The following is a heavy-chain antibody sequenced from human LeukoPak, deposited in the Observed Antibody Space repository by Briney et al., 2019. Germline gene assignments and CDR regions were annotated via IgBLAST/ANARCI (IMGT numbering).Heavy chain of an antibody. V-gene: IGHV3-66*01. CDR3: ARDSSDYGGFDY. Sequence: GGSLRLSCAASGFTVSSNYMSWVRQAPGKGLEWVSVIYSGGSTYYADSVKGRFTISRDNSKNTLYLQMNSLRAEDTAVYYCARDSSDYGGFDYWGQGTLVTVSS. CDR1: GFTVSSNY. D-gene: IGHD4-17*01. J-gene: IGHJ4*02. CDR2: IYSGGST.